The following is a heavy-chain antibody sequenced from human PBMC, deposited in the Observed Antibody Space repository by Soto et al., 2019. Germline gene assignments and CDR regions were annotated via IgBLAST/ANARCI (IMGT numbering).Heavy chain of an antibody. Sequence: SVKVSCKASGGTFSSYAISWVRQAAGQGLEWMGGIIPIFGTANYAQKFQGRVTITADKSTSTAYMELSSLRSEDTAVYYCARLRIFGVVATYYYYGMDVWGQGTTVTVSS. J-gene: IGHJ6*02. CDR1: GGTFSSYA. CDR3: ARLRIFGVVATYYYYGMDV. D-gene: IGHD3-3*01. CDR2: IIPIFGTA. V-gene: IGHV1-69*06.